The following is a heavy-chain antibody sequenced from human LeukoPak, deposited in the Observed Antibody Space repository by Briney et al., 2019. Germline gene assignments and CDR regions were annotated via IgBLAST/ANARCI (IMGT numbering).Heavy chain of an antibody. Sequence: ASVKVSCKASGGTFSGYAISWVRQAPGQGLEWMGGIIPIFGTANYAQKFQGRVTITADESTSTAYMELSSLRSEDTAVYYCARTRQVAARPNYYGMDVWGQGTTVTVSS. V-gene: IGHV1-69*13. D-gene: IGHD6-6*01. CDR1: GGTFSGYA. CDR3: ARTRQVAARPNYYGMDV. CDR2: IIPIFGTA. J-gene: IGHJ6*02.